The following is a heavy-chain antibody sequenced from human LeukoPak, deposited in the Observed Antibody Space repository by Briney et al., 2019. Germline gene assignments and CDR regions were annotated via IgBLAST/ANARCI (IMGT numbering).Heavy chain of an antibody. J-gene: IGHJ6*03. D-gene: IGHD3-3*01. CDR3: ARAHRITIFGVVIVKPYYYMDV. V-gene: IGHV4-34*01. Sequence: SETLSLTCAVYGGSFSGYYWSWIRQPPGKGLEWIGEINHSGSTNYNPSLKSRVTISVDTSKNQFSLKLSSVTAADTAVYYCARAHRITIFGVVIVKPYYYMDVWGKGTTVTVSS. CDR2: INHSGST. CDR1: GGSFSGYY.